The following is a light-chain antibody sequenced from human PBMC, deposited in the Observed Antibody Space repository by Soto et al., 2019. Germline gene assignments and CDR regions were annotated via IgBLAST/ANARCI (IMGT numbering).Light chain of an antibody. CDR3: QQYMSSVT. CDR1: QSVDNTF. V-gene: IGKV3-20*01. CDR2: GVS. Sequence: EIVLTQSPGSLSLSPGERATLSCRASQSVDNTFFALYQKKTGQAPRLLMYGVSKRATGIPDRFSGSGSGTDFTLTISRLEPEDFAVYYCQQYMSSVTFGQGTRVEIK. J-gene: IGKJ1*01.